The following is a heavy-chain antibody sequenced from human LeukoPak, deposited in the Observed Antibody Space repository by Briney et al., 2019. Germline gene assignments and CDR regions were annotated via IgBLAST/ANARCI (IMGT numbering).Heavy chain of an antibody. V-gene: IGHV4-31*03. D-gene: IGHD3-22*01. Sequence: SETLSLTCTVSGGSISSGGYYWSWIRRHPGKGLEWIGYIYYSGSTYYNPSLKSRVTISVDTSKNRFSLKLSSVTAADTAVYYCASSDRRAYYYDSSGYSRWGQGTLVTVSS. CDR1: GGSISSGGYY. CDR2: IYYSGST. J-gene: IGHJ4*02. CDR3: ASSDRRAYYYDSSGYSR.